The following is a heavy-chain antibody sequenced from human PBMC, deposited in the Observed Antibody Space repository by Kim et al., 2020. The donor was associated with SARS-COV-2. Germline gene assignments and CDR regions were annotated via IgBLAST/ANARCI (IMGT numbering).Heavy chain of an antibody. CDR3: ARGGFSYGWIDY. CDR1: GGSISSYF. J-gene: IGHJ4*01. Sequence: SETLSLTCTVSGGSISSYFWSWIRQPPGKGLEWVGYSYYSGLTNSSWNTNYNPSLPIRVPISFAPSQPQFSLQLSSLTAADTAVYYCARGGFSYGWIDY. D-gene: IGHD5-18*01. V-gene: IGHV4-59*01. CDR2: SYYSGLTNSSWNT.